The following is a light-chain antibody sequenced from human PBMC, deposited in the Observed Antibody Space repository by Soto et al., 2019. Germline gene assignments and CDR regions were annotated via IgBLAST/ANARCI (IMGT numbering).Light chain of an antibody. CDR3: QSYDSYLIGVI. V-gene: IGLV1-40*01. Sequence: QSALTQPPSVTGAPGQRVTISRTGSNSNIGAGYPVHWYQQVPEAASKLLIYADTHRPSGVPDRFSGSKYGTSASLAITGLHAGDEADFYCQSYDSYLIGVIFGRGTNVTV. J-gene: IGLJ2*01. CDR1: NSNIGAGYP. CDR2: ADT.